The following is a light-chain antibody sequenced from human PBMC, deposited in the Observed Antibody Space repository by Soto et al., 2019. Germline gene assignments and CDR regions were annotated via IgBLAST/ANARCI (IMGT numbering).Light chain of an antibody. CDR1: QSISTS. Sequence: EIVLTQSPATLSLSPGERATLSCRASQSISTSLAWFQQKPGQAPRLLIYGASTRATGVPGRFSGSGSGTEFTLTISSLQSEDFAVYYCQQYNDWWTFGQGTKVDIK. J-gene: IGKJ1*01. CDR3: QQYNDWWT. CDR2: GAS. V-gene: IGKV3-15*01.